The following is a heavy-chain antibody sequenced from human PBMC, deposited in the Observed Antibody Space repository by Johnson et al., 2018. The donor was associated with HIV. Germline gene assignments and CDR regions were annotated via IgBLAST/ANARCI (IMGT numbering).Heavy chain of an antibody. Sequence: AQLVESGGGLVQPGGSLRLSCAASGFSVSSNYMTWVRQGPGKGLEWVSVINSGGSTYYTDSVKGRFTISRDNSKNTLYLQMNSLRTEDTAVYYCARDREYGRAWGWTLDIWGQGTMVTVSS. J-gene: IGHJ3*02. CDR2: INSGGST. CDR3: ARDREYGRAWGWTLDI. CDR1: GFSVSSNY. D-gene: IGHD2/OR15-2a*01. V-gene: IGHV3-66*01.